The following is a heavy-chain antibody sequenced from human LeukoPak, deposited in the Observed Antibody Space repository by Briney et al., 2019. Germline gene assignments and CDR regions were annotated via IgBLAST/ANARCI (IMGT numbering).Heavy chain of an antibody. V-gene: IGHV3-7*01. CDR3: ARGRGYSYGTLHYYYMDV. CDR1: GFTFSSYW. Sequence: GGSLRLSCAASGFTFSSYWMSWVRQAPGKGLEWVANKKQDGSEKYYVDSVKGRFTISRDNAKNSMYLQMNSLRAEDTAVYYCARGRGYSYGTLHYYYMDVWGKGTTVTVSS. D-gene: IGHD5-18*01. CDR2: KKQDGSEK. J-gene: IGHJ6*03.